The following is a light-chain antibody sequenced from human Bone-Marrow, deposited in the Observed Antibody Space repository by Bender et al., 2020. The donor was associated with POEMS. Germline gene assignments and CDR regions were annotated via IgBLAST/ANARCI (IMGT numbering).Light chain of an antibody. J-gene: IGLJ2*01. CDR2: EVV. V-gene: IGLV2-23*02. CDR3: CSYAGTISL. CDR1: SNDIGTYDL. Sequence: QSALTQPHSVSGSPGQSITISCTGTSNDIGTYDLVSWYQQLPGKAPKLIIYEVVQRPSGISYRFSGSKSGNTASLTISGLQAEDEADYYCCSYAGTISLFGGGTKLTVL.